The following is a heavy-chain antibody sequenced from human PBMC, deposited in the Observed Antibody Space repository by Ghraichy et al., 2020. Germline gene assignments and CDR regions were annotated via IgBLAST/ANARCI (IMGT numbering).Heavy chain of an antibody. D-gene: IGHD3-10*01. CDR3: VLYTVNFDF. V-gene: IGHV3-23*01. CDR2: ISGSGYNT. Sequence: LSLTCAASGFTFSSSAMSWVRQAPGKGLEWVSAISGSGYNTYYADSVKGRFTISRDNSKNTLYLQINSLRAGDTAVYYCVLYTVNFDFWGQGTLVTVSS. CDR1: GFTFSSSA. J-gene: IGHJ4*02.